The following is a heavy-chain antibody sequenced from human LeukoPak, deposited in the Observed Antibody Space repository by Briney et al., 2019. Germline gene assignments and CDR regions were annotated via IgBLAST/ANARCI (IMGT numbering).Heavy chain of an antibody. CDR2: IYYSGST. CDR3: ARDPVLRFLEWSVFDL. Sequence: SETLSLTCTVSGGSISSSSYYWGWIRQPPGKRLEWIGSIYYSGSTYYNPSLKSRVTISVDTSKNHFSLKLSSVTAADTAVYYCARDPVLRFLEWSVFDLWGRGTLVTVSS. J-gene: IGHJ2*01. CDR1: GGSISSSSYY. D-gene: IGHD3-3*01. V-gene: IGHV4-39*07.